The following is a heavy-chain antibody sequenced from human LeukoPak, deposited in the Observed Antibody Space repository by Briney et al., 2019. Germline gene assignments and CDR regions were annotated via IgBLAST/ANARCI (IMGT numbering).Heavy chain of an antibody. V-gene: IGHV4-61*02. CDR1: SGSMNSGLYY. CDR2: ISNSGRS. CDR3: ARETKDIYSPSWGLYDTYYYIDA. Sequence: SQTLSLTCTVSSGSMNSGLYYWTCIRQPAGKGLESISRISNSGRSTYNPSLMSRGTITLDTSKNSFSLKVTSVTAADTAVYYCARETKDIYSPSWGLYDTYYYIDAWGSGTTVTVSS. D-gene: IGHD5/OR15-5a*01. J-gene: IGHJ6*03.